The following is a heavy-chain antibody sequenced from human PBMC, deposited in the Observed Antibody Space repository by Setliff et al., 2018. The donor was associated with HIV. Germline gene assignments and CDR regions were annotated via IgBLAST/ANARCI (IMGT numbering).Heavy chain of an antibody. D-gene: IGHD1-26*01. CDR2: IYTSGNT. CDR3: ARSSPRFSGSYFDY. J-gene: IGHJ4*02. V-gene: IGHV4-61*02. Sequence: SETLSLTCTVSGGSISSGSYYWNWIRQPAGKGLEWIGRIYTSGNTNSNPSLKRRVTISVDTSKNQFSLKLSSVTAADTAVYYCARSSPRFSGSYFDYWGQGTLVTV. CDR1: GGSISSGSYY.